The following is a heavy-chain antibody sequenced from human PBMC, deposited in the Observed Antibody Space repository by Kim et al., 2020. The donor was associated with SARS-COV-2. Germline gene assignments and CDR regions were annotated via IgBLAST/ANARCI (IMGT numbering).Heavy chain of an antibody. J-gene: IGHJ2*01. Sequence: GGSLRLSCAASGFTFSKYWMHWVRQVPGEGLVWVSSINEDGSITNYADSVRGRFTISRDNAKSTLYLQMNSLGAEDTALYYCARDLSGSGGYCGHGTLGT. CDR2: INEDGSIT. D-gene: IGHD5-12*01. CDR1: GFTFSKYW. V-gene: IGHV3-74*01. CDR3: ARDLSGSGGY.